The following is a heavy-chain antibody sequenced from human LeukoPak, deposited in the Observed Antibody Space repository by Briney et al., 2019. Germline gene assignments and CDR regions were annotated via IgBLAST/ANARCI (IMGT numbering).Heavy chain of an antibody. D-gene: IGHD6-19*01. CDR3: AKVGANPGTAVAGRGYYFDF. CDR2: TSGRGGST. J-gene: IGHJ4*02. Sequence: GGSLRLSCAASGFTFSSYAMSWVRQAPGKGLEWVSTTSGRGGSTYYADSVKGRFTISRDDSKNTLFLQMNSLRAEDTAVYYCAKVGANPGTAVAGRGYYFDFWGQGTLVTVSS. V-gene: IGHV3-23*01. CDR1: GFTFSSYA.